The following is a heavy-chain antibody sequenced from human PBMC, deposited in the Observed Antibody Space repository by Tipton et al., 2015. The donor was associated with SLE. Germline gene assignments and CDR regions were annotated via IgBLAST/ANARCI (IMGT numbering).Heavy chain of an antibody. V-gene: IGHV3-72*01. Sequence: GSLRLSCAASGFTFSDHYMDWVRQAPGKGLEWVGRTRNKANSYTTEYAASVKGRFTISRDDSKNSLYLQMNSLKTEDTAVYYCASSGDSSGYYPFDYWGQGTLVTVSS. D-gene: IGHD3-22*01. CDR2: TRNKANSYTT. J-gene: IGHJ4*02. CDR3: ASSGDSSGYYPFDY. CDR1: GFTFSDHY.